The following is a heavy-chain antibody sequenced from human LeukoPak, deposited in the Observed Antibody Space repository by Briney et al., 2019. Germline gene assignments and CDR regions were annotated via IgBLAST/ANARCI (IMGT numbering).Heavy chain of an antibody. CDR3: ARDQKSGQFDAFDI. CDR1: GGSISSGVYY. D-gene: IGHD3-10*01. CDR2: IYYSGST. Sequence: SQTLSLTCTVSGGSISSGVYYWIWIRHPPGQGREWIGYIYYSGSTYYTPSLKSRVPISVDTHKNQFSLQLSSVTSGDTPGFHCARDQKSGQFDAFDIWGQGTMVTVSS. V-gene: IGHV4-30-4*08. J-gene: IGHJ3*02.